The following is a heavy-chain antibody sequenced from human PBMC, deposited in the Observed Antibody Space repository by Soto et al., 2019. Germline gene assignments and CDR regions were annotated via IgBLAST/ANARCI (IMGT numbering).Heavy chain of an antibody. V-gene: IGHV3-23*01. CDR3: AKGVPGIAVAGTGYFQH. CDR2: ISGSGDST. CDR1: GFTFSGYA. J-gene: IGHJ1*01. D-gene: IGHD6-19*01. Sequence: GGSLRLSCAASGFTFSGYAMSWVRQAPGKGLEWVSGISGSGDSTYYADSVKGRFTISRDNSKNTLYLQMNSLRAEDTAVYYCAKGVPGIAVAGTGYFQHWGQGTLVTVSS.